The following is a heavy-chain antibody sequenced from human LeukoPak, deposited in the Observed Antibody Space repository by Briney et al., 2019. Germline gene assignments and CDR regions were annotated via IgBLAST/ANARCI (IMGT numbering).Heavy chain of an antibody. CDR3: ARESGGSCYYDY. J-gene: IGHJ4*02. CDR2: IYNSEST. CDR1: GGSISSYGYY. Sequence: SETLSLTCTVSGGSISSYGYYWGWIRQPPGKGLEWIGYIYNSESTNYNPSLKSRVTISVDTSKNQFSLKLSSVTAADTAVYYCARESGGSCYYDYWGQGTLVTVSS. D-gene: IGHD2-15*01. V-gene: IGHV4-61*08.